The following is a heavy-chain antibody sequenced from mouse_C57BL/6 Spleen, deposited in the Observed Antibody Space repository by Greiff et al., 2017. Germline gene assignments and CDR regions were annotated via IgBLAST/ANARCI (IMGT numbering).Heavy chain of an antibody. CDR3: ARSKYYSSSHWYFEV. J-gene: IGHJ1*03. V-gene: IGHV1-82*01. D-gene: IGHD1-1*01. CDR2: IDPGDGDT. CDR1: GYAFSSSW. Sequence: VQGVESGPELVKPGASVKISCKASGYAFSSSWMNWVKQRPGKGLEWIGRIDPGDGDTNYNEKFKGKATMTVDKSSSTAYMQLSSLTSEDSAVYFCARSKYYSSSHWYFEVWGTGTTVTVSS.